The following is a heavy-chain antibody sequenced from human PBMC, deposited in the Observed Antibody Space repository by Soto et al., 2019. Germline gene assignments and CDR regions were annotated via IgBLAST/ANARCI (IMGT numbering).Heavy chain of an antibody. CDR3: AASIFYYGMDV. CDR2: IYPGDSGT. J-gene: IGHJ6*02. CDR1: GYTFTNYW. V-gene: IGHV5-51*01. Sequence: ESLKISCKGSGYTFTNYWIGWVRQMPVKGLEWMGIIYPGDSGTKYNPSFQGQVTISADKSITTTYLQWSSLKASDTAIYYCAASIFYYGMDVWGQGTTVTVSS.